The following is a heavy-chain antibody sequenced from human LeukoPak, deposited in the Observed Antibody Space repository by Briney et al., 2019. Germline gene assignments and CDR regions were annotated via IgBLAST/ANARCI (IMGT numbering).Heavy chain of an antibody. V-gene: IGHV3-23*01. D-gene: IGHD3-22*01. Sequence: GGSLRLSCAASGFTFSSYAMSWVRQAPGKGLEWVSAISGSGGSTYYADSVKGRFTISRDNSKNTLYLQMNSLRAEDTAVYYCAKNREYYDSSGYPDAFDIWGQGTMVSLSS. CDR2: ISGSGGST. J-gene: IGHJ3*02. CDR1: GFTFSSYA. CDR3: AKNREYYDSSGYPDAFDI.